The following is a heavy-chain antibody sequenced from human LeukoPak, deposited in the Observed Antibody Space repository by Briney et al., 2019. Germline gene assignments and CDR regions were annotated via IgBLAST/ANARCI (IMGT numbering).Heavy chain of an antibody. V-gene: IGHV5-51*01. J-gene: IGHJ6*03. CDR3: ARPHYYSSGSYYYYYYMDV. CDR1: GYTFSNYW. D-gene: IGHD3-10*01. CDR2: IYPSDSDT. Sequence: GESLKISCKGSGYTFSNYWIGWVRQMSGKGLEWMGIIYPSDSDTRYSPSFQGQVTISADKSISTAYLQWSSLKASDTAMYYCARPHYYSSGSYYYYYYMDVWGKGTTVTVSS.